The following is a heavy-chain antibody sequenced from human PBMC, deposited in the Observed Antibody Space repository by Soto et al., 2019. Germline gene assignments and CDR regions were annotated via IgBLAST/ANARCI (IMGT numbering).Heavy chain of an antibody. J-gene: IGHJ4*02. Sequence: EVQLLVSGGGLVQPGGSLRLSCAASGFTFSSYAMSWVRQAPGKGLDWVSTISASGISTYYADSVKGRFTISRDNSKNTLYLQMNSLRAEDTAVYYCAKERQATTVTLPDYWGQGTLVTVSS. CDR1: GFTFSSYA. V-gene: IGHV3-23*01. D-gene: IGHD4-17*01. CDR2: ISASGIST. CDR3: AKERQATTVTLPDY.